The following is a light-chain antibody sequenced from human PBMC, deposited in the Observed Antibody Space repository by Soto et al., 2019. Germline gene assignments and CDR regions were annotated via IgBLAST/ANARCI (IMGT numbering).Light chain of an antibody. CDR3: EHYGSSPSK. CDR1: QSVSSSY. J-gene: IGKJ1*01. V-gene: IGKV3-20*01. CDR2: GAY. Sequence: EIVLTQTPGPLSLSPGERATLSCRASQSVSSSYLARYHQKPGQAPRLLIYGAYSSAAGITDTFSGSGSGTDFTLTISRLEPEDFAVYYCEHYGSSPSKFGQGTKVEIK.